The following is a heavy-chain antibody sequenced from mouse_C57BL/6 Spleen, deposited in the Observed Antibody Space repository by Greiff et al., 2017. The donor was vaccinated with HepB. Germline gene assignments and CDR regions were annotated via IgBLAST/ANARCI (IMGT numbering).Heavy chain of an antibody. D-gene: IGHD2-1*01. V-gene: IGHV5-16*01. Sequence: EVHLVESEGGLVQPGSSMKLSCTASGFTFSDYYMAWVRQVPEKGLEWVANINYDGSSTYYLDSLKSRFIISRDNAKNILYLQMSSLKSEDTATYYCARDRDYGNYRYFDVWGTGTTVTVSS. J-gene: IGHJ1*03. CDR1: GFTFSDYY. CDR3: ARDRDYGNYRYFDV. CDR2: INYDGSST.